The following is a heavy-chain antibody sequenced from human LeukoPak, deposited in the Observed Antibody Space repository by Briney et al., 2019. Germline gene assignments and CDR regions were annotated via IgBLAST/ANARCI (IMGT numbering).Heavy chain of an antibody. CDR1: GGSISSSNYY. CDR2: MSYSGST. D-gene: IGHD3-22*01. J-gene: IGHJ4*02. CDR3: ARGTHYYDSGGYGYFDY. V-gene: IGHV4-39*01. Sequence: SETLSLTCTVPGGSISSSNYYWGWIRQPPGKGLEWIGSMSYSGSTHYNPSLKSRVTISVDTSKNQFSLKLSSMTATDTAVYHCARGTHYYDSGGYGYFDYWGQGTLVTVSS.